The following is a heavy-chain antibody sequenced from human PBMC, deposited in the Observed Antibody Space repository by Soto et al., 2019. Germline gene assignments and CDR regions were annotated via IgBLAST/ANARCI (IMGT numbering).Heavy chain of an antibody. CDR3: ARLGIAVADYYYYGMDV. Sequence: PGESLKISCKGSGYSFTSYWISWVRQMPGKGLEWMGRIDPSDSYTNYSPSFQGHVTISADKSISTAYLQWSSLKASDTAMYYCARLGIAVADYYYYGMDVWGQGTTVTVSS. V-gene: IGHV5-10-1*01. CDR2: IDPSDSYT. J-gene: IGHJ6*02. D-gene: IGHD6-19*01. CDR1: GYSFTSYW.